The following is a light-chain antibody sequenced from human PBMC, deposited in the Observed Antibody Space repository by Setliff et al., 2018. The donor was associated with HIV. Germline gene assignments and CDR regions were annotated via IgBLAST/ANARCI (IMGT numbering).Light chain of an antibody. J-gene: IGLJ1*01. CDR3: CSYAGSSIFYV. CDR1: SSDVGSYNF. V-gene: IGLV2-23*02. Sequence: ALTQPASVSGSPGQSITISCTGASSDVGSYNFVSWYQQHPGKAPKLMIYEVSKRPSGDSDRFSGSKSGNTASLTISGLQADDEADYYCCSYAGSSIFYVFGSGTKVTVL. CDR2: EVS.